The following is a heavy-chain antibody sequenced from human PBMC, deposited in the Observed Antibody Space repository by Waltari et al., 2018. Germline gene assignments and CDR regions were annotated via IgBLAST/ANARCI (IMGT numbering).Heavy chain of an antibody. CDR2: VSHDGSTK. D-gene: IGHD2-2*01. CDR1: GFTSSRYG. V-gene: IGHV3-30*03. Sequence: QVQLVESGGGVVQPGRSLRLSCAASGFTSSRYGMHWVRRAPDRGLEWVAFVSHDGSTKYYGASVKGRFTISRDNSENTLSLQMNSLRPEDTAVYFCAREIVVVVPSAMMDYWGQGTLVTISS. CDR3: AREIVVVVPSAMMDY. J-gene: IGHJ4*02.